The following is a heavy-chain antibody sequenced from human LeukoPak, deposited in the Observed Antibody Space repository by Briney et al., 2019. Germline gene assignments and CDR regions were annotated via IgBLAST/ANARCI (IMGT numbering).Heavy chain of an antibody. CDR3: AREESYYYDSSGYYGYFDY. Sequence: ASVKVSCKASGYTFTSYGISWVRQAPGQGLEWMGWISAYNGNTNYAQKLQGRATMTTDTSTSTAYMELRSLRSDDTAVYYCAREESYYYDSSGYYGYFDYWGQGTLVTVSS. J-gene: IGHJ4*02. CDR1: GYTFTSYG. D-gene: IGHD3-22*01. CDR2: ISAYNGNT. V-gene: IGHV1-18*01.